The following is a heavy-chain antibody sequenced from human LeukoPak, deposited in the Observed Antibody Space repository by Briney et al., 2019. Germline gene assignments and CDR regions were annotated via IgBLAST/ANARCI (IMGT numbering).Heavy chain of an antibody. CDR3: ARVDSSGWFYFDN. V-gene: IGHV3-53*01. Sequence: GGSLRLSCAASGFTVSRNYMSWVRQAPGKGREWVAVIYSGGSTYFADSAKGRFTISSTNSKNPLYRQLTSLRREDTAVYDCARVDSSGWFYFDNWGQGTLVTVSS. CDR2: IYSGGST. J-gene: IGHJ4*02. D-gene: IGHD6-19*01. CDR1: GFTVSRNY.